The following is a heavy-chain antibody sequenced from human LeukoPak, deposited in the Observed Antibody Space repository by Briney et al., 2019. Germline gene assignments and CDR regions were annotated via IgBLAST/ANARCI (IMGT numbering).Heavy chain of an antibody. J-gene: IGHJ3*02. Sequence: ASVTVSYKASGYTFTNYGIRWVRQAPGQGLEWMGWISAYNGDTNYEQKLQGRVTMTTDTSTSTAYMELRSLRSDDTAVYYCARCGPAPHRITLIVVASSTDAFDIWGQGTMVTVSS. CDR2: ISAYNGDT. D-gene: IGHD3-22*01. CDR3: ARCGPAPHRITLIVVASSTDAFDI. CDR1: GYTFTNYG. V-gene: IGHV1-18*01.